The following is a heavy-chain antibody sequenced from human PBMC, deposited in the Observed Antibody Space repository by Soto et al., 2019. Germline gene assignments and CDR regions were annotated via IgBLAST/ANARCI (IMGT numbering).Heavy chain of an antibody. V-gene: IGHV4-4*07. J-gene: IGHJ4*02. CDR2: VYSSGTT. CDR3: ARVYGSGSSALDY. D-gene: IGHD3-10*01. CDR1: GGSINSYW. Sequence: PSETLSLTCSVSGGSINSYWWSWIRQPAGKGLEWIGRVYSSGTTDYNPSLNSRATLSVETSKNQFSLKLSSVTAADTAVYYCARVYGSGSSALDYWGQGTLVTVSS.